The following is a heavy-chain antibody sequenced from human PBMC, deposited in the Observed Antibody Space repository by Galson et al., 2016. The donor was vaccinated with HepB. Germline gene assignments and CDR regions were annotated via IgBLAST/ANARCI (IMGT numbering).Heavy chain of an antibody. CDR1: GFSLHNRGEG. CDR2: ILWDDKR. J-gene: IGHJ1*01. V-gene: IGHV2-5*02. D-gene: IGHD3-10*01. CDR3: APRSYGSGTFYQH. Sequence: PALVKPTQTLTLTCNFSGFSLHNRGEGVGWIRQPPGRALEWLAVILWDDKRRDHPSLNNRLTITKDTSKNQVVLTLTNMDPADTATYYCAPRSYGSGTFYQHWGQGTPVTVSS.